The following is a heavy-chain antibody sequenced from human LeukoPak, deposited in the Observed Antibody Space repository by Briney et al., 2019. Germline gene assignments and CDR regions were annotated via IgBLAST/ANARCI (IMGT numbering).Heavy chain of an antibody. J-gene: IGHJ4*02. CDR2: IDTSGDT. CDR1: GFTFSNND. V-gene: IGHV3-13*01. CDR3: ASWAGNTQSDSWSGPFDC. D-gene: IGHD3-3*01. Sequence: GGSLRLSCAASGFTFSNNDMHWDRQGPGKGLEWVSAIDTSGDTYYPGSVKGRFTISRENAKNILYLQMNSLRVGDTAVYYCASWAGNTQSDSWSGPFDCWGQGSLVTVSS.